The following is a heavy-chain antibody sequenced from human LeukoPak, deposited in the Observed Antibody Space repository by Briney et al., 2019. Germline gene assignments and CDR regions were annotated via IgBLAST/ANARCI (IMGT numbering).Heavy chain of an antibody. V-gene: IGHV3-23*01. CDR3: ARDIAAAVDY. CDR1: GFTFSSYG. D-gene: IGHD6-13*01. Sequence: GGSLRLSCAASGFTFSSYGMSWVRQAPGKGLEWVSAISDSGGNTNYADSVKGRFTISRDNSKNTLYLQMNSLRAEDTAIYYCARDIAAAVDYWGQGTLVTVSS. CDR2: ISDSGGNT. J-gene: IGHJ4*02.